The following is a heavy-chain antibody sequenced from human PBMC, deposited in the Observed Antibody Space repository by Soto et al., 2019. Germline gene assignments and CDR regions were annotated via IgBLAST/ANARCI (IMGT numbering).Heavy chain of an antibody. CDR3: TRAQTRDCSGGTCYDVNWFDP. J-gene: IGHJ5*02. CDR2: ISGSGAST. D-gene: IGHD2-15*01. V-gene: IGHV3-23*01. CDR1: GFTFSSYA. Sequence: PGGSLRLSCAACGFTFSSYAMSWVRQAPGKGLEWVSAISGSGASTYYADSVKGRFTISRDNSKNTLYLQMNSLRAEDTAVYYYTRAQTRDCSGGTCYDVNWFDPWGQGTQVTVSS.